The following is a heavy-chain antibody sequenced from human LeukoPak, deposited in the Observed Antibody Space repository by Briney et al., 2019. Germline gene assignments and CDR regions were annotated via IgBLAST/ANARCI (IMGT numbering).Heavy chain of an antibody. CDR1: GFTFDDYA. Sequence: GGSLRLSCAASGFTFDDYAMHWVRQAPGKGLEWVSGISWNSGSIDYADSVKGRFSISRDNAKNSLYLQMNSLRAEDTALYYCAKTRSYDILGYFDYWGQGTLVTVSS. V-gene: IGHV3-9*01. J-gene: IGHJ4*02. CDR2: ISWNSGSI. CDR3: AKTRSYDILGYFDY. D-gene: IGHD3-9*01.